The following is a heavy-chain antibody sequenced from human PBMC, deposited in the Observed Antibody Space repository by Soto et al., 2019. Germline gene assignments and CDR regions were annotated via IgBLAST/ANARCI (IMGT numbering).Heavy chain of an antibody. CDR2: IDPSDSYT. Sequence: GEALKISCKGSGYSFTTYWITWVRQIPGKSLEWMGRIDPSDSYTNYSPSFQGHVTISADKSISTAYLQWSSLKASDTAMYYCARKVMAARWADAFDIWGQGTMVTVS. CDR3: ARKVMAARWADAFDI. CDR1: GYSFTTYW. V-gene: IGHV5-10-1*01. D-gene: IGHD5-12*01. J-gene: IGHJ3*02.